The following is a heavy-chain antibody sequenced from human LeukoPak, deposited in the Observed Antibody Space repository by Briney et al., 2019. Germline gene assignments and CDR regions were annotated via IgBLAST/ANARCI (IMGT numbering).Heavy chain of an antibody. CDR1: GGSISSGGYS. D-gene: IGHD3-3*01. CDR3: ARENTSYGVVTINWFDP. Sequence: SQTLSLTCAVSGGSISSGGYSWSWIRQPPGKGLEWIGYIYYSGSTYYNPSLKSRVTISVDTSKNQFSLKLSSVTAADTAVYYCARENTSYGVVTINWFDPWGQGTLVTVSS. CDR2: IYYSGST. J-gene: IGHJ5*02. V-gene: IGHV4-30-4*07.